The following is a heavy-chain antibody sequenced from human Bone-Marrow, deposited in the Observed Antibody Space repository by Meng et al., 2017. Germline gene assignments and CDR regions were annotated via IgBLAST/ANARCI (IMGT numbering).Heavy chain of an antibody. D-gene: IGHD6-13*01. V-gene: IGHV1-2*02. CDR1: GYTFTGYY. Sequence: ASVKVSCKASGYTFTGYYMHWVRQAPGQGLEWMGWINPNSGGTNYAQKFQGRVTMTRDTSISTAYMELSRLRSDDTAVYYCASAGSSSWYSYWYYYYGMDVWGQGTMVTVSS. CDR2: INPNSGGT. CDR3: ASAGSSSWYSYWYYYYGMDV. J-gene: IGHJ6*02.